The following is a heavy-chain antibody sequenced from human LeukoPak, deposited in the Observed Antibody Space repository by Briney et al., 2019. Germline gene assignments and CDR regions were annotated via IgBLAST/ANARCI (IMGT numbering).Heavy chain of an antibody. CDR1: GCTFTSYA. J-gene: IGHJ6*04. CDR2: INADNGNT. D-gene: IGHD2-2*01. Sequence: ASVKVSCKASGCTFTSYAMHWVRQPPAQRLEWMGWINADNGNTKYSQKFQGRVTITRDTSASTAYMELSSLRSEDTAVYYCASPIVVVPAAGYYFYGMDVWGKGTTVTVSS. V-gene: IGHV1-3*01. CDR3: ASPIVVVPAAGYYFYGMDV.